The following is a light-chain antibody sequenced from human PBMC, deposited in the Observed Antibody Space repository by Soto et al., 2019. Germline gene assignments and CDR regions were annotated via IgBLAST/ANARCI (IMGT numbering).Light chain of an antibody. CDR1: SSDVGGYNR. J-gene: IGLJ3*02. CDR2: EVT. CDR3: SSFTGSSTWV. Sequence: QSALTQPASVSGSPGQSITISCTGTSSDVGGYNRVSWSQQHPGKSPKLIIYEVTERPSGISYRFSGSKSGNTASLTISGLQPEDEADYYCSSFTGSSTWVFGGGTKVTVL. V-gene: IGLV2-14*01.